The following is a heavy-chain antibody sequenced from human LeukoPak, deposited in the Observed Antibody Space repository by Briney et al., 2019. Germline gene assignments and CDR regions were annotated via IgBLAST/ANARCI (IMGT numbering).Heavy chain of an antibody. V-gene: IGHV3-53*01. Sequence: GGPLRLSCAASGFTVSSNYMSWVRQAPGKGLEWVSVIYMGGSTYYADSVKGRFTMSRDNSKNTVYLQMNSLRAEDTAVYYCAGSDPGDAFDIWGQGTMVTVSS. D-gene: IGHD1-26*01. CDR2: IYMGGST. J-gene: IGHJ3*02. CDR1: GFTVSSNY. CDR3: AGSDPGDAFDI.